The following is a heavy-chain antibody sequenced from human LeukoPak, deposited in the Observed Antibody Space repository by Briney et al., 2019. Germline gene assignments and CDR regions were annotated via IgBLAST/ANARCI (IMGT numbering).Heavy chain of an antibody. CDR2: ISGSGTI. CDR1: GGSIHSY. V-gene: IGHV4-4*07. CDR3: ARARWLCNPFDY. Sequence: SETLSLTCTVSGGSIHSYWSWIRQPAGKGLEWIGRISGSGTITYNPALQSRLTISIDTSKNQFSLKLSSVTAADTAVYYCARARWLCNPFDYWGQGTLVTVSS. J-gene: IGHJ4*02. D-gene: IGHD3-22*01.